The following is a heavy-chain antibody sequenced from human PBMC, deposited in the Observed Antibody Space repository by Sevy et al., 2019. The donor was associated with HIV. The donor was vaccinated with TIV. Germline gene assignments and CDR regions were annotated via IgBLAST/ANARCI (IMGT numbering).Heavy chain of an antibody. CDR2: IRNRPNDYTT. CDR1: GFVFSDHY. V-gene: IGHV3-72*01. Sequence: GGSLRLSCAASGFVFSDHYVDWVRQAPGKGLEWVGRIRNRPNDYTTEYAASVEGRFTISRDDSRHSLYLQMNSLKTEDSAVYYCVRGPNCGFGGCRQISPYCLDVWDMGATVTVSS. CDR3: VRGPNCGFGGCRQISPYCLDV. D-gene: IGHD2-21*01. J-gene: IGHJ6*03.